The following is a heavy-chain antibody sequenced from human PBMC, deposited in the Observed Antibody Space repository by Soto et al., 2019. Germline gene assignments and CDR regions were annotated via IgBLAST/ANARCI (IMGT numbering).Heavy chain of an antibody. D-gene: IGHD1-26*01. J-gene: IGHJ4*02. CDR1: GYTVTGHY. V-gene: IGHV1-2*02. CDR2: IGPESGAT. CDR3: GRGRSGQIVVFY. Sequence: ASVKGSCKASGYTVTGHYIHWVRQAPEQGPEWMGEIGPESGATRYAQKFQGRVTMTRDTSITTVYMELKNLSPDDTAVYYCGRGRSGQIVVFYWGQGTLVTVSS.